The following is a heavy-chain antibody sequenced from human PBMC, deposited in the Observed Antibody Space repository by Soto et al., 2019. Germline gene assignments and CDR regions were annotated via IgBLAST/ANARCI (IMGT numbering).Heavy chain of an antibody. Sequence: EVQLVESGGGLAQPGGSLRLSCEASGFTFNTFDFHWVRQRKGKGLEWVSGIGNLFDRYYADAVRGRFSISRDNAMNSFYLQMNNLTVDHTAVYFCARARSNRFDSIPAPIFDPCGQGILVTLSS. CDR2: IGNLFDR. V-gene: IGHV3-13*01. CDR3: ARARSNRFDSIPAPIFDP. D-gene: IGHD2-21*01. J-gene: IGHJ5*02. CDR1: GFTFNTFD.